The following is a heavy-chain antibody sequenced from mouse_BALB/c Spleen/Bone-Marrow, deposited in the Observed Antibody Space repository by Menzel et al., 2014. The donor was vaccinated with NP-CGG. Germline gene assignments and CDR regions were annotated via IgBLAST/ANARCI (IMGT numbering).Heavy chain of an antibody. CDR2: ISYSGST. Sequence: EVHLVESGPSLVQPSQTLSLTCSVTGDSITSVYWNWIRKFPGNKLEYMGYISYSGSTYYNPSLKSRISITRDTSKNQWYLQLNSLTTEDTAAYYCVYGFAYWGQGTPVTVSA. V-gene: IGHV3-8*02. CDR3: VYGFAY. J-gene: IGHJ3*01. CDR1: GDSITSVY.